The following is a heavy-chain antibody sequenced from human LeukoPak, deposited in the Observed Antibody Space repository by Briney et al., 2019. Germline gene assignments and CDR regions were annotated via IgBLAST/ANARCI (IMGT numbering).Heavy chain of an antibody. CDR1: GFTFSSYA. CDR2: ISGTSGRT. Sequence: PGGSLRLSCAASGFTFSSYAMNWVRQAPGKGLEWVSSISGTSGRTYYADFVKGRFTISRDNSKNTLYLQINSLRAEDTAVYYCARGNYWGQGTLVTVSS. CDR3: ARGNY. V-gene: IGHV3-23*01. J-gene: IGHJ4*02.